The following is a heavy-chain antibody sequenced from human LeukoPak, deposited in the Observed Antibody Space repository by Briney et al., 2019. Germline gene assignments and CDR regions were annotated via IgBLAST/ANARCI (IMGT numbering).Heavy chain of an antibody. CDR1: RFIFSSYW. CDR2: IKQDGSEK. D-gene: IGHD6-19*01. V-gene: IGHV3-7*01. Sequence: GGSLRLSCAASRFIFSSYWMSWVRQAPGKGLEWVANIKQDGSEKYYVDSVKGRFTIPRDNAKNSLYLQMNSLRAEDTAVYYCARQYSSGCHGYWGQGTLVTVSS. J-gene: IGHJ4*02. CDR3: ARQYSSGCHGY.